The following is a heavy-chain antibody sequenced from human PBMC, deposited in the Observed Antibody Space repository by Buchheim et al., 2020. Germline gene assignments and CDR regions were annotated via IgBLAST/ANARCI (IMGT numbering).Heavy chain of an antibody. CDR1: GFTFSSYG. J-gene: IGHJ6*02. Sequence: QVQLVESGGGVVQPGRSLRLSCAASGFTFSSYGMHWVRQAPGKGLEWVAVIWYDGSNKYYADSVKGRFTISRDNSKNTLYLQMNSLRAEDTAVYYCARDRGSYSYYYYYGMDVWGQRTT. D-gene: IGHD1-26*01. CDR2: IWYDGSNK. V-gene: IGHV3-33*01. CDR3: ARDRGSYSYYYYYGMDV.